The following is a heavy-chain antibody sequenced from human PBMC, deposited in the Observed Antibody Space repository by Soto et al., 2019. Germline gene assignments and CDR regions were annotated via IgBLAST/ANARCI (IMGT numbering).Heavy chain of an antibody. D-gene: IGHD3-10*01. J-gene: IGHJ6*01. V-gene: IGHV1-46*01. CDR2: INPSGGST. CDR1: GYTFTSYY. Sequence: QVQLVQSGAEVKKPGASVKVSCKASGYTFTSYYMHWVRQAPGKGLEWMGIINPSGGSTSYAQKFQGRVTMTRDTSTSTVYMELSSLRSEDTAVYYCARERSATGLLGLLWFGESGSDVW. CDR3: ARERSATGLLGLLWFGESGSDV.